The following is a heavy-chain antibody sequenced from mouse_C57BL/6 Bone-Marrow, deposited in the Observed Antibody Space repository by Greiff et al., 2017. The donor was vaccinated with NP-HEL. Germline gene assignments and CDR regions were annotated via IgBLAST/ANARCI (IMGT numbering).Heavy chain of an antibody. CDR1: GYTFTDYN. D-gene: IGHD6-1*01. CDR3: ARGAAASIGGYAMDY. CDR2: INPNNGGT. Sequence: EVQLQQSGPELVKPGASVKIPCKASGYTFTDYNMDWVKQSHGKSLEWIGDINPNNGGTIYNQKFKGKATLTVDKSSSTAYMELRSLTSEDTAVYYCARGAAASIGGYAMDYWGQGTSVTVSS. V-gene: IGHV1-18*01. J-gene: IGHJ4*01.